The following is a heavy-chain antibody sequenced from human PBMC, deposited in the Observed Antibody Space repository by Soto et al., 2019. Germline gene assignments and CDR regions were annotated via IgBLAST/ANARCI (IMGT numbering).Heavy chain of an antibody. CDR1: GFTFSSYA. CDR3: ARERSAPVAGTHDAFDI. D-gene: IGHD6-19*01. CDR2: ISYDGSNK. J-gene: IGHJ3*02. V-gene: IGHV3-30-3*01. Sequence: SGGSLRLSCAASGFTFSSYAMHWVRQAPGKGLEWVAVISYDGSNKYYADSVKGRFTISRDNSKNTLYLQMNSLRAEDTAVYYCARERSAPVAGTHDAFDIWGQGTMVTVSS.